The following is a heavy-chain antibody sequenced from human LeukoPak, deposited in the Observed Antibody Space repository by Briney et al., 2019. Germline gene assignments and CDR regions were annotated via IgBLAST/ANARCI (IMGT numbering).Heavy chain of an antibody. V-gene: IGHV3-7*01. CDR1: GLTFSGSW. CDR2: IKEDGSER. CDR3: ARDRRKNSGRSGDYFDY. J-gene: IGHJ4*02. Sequence: GGSLRLSGVVSGLTFSGSWMTWVRKAPGKGLELVANIKEDGSERYYLGSVKGRFTISRDNAKNSLYLQMNSVRVEDTAVYYCARDRRKNSGRSGDYFDYWGQGTLVTVSS. D-gene: IGHD6-13*01.